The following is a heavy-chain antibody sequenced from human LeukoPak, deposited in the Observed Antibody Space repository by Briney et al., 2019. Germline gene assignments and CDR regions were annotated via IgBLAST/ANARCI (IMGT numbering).Heavy chain of an antibody. J-gene: IGHJ4*02. CDR1: GGTFSSSG. D-gene: IGHD5-12*01. V-gene: IGHV1-69*05. CDR2: IIPMIGTP. CDR3: ARDGEYSDFDY. Sequence: GASVKVSCKASGGTFSSSGISWVRQAPGQGLEWMGGIIPMIGTPNYAQKFQGRVTITTDESTSTAYMELSSLRSEDTAVYYCARDGEYSDFDYWGQGTLVTVSS.